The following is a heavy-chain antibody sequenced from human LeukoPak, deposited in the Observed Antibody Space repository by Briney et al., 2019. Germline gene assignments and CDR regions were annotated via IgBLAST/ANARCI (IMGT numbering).Heavy chain of an antibody. V-gene: IGHV4-59*01. CDR2: IYYSGST. CDR3: ARDSGYWGYSGSYPGAFDI. D-gene: IGHD1-26*01. J-gene: IGHJ3*02. CDR1: GGSISSYY. Sequence: PSETLSLTCTVSGGSISSYYWSWIRQPPGKGLEWIGYIYYSGSTNYNPSLKSRVTISVDTSKNQFSLKLSSVTAADTAVYYCARDSGYWGYSGSYPGAFDIWGQGIMVTVSS.